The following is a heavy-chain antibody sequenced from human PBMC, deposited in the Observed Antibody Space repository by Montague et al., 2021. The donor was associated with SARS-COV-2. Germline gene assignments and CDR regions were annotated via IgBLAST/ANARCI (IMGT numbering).Heavy chain of an antibody. J-gene: IGHJ6*02. D-gene: IGHD3-9*01. CDR3: ARDGSLRFGILIDHRHYYGAMDV. CDR2: IYYSGST. Sequence: SETLSLTCTVSGGSISSSSYYWGWIRQPPGKGLEWIGSIYYSGSTYYNPSLKSRVTISVDTSKNQFSLKLSSVTAADPAVYYCARDGSLRFGILIDHRHYYGAMDVWGQGTTVTVSS. CDR1: GGSISSSSYY. V-gene: IGHV4-39*07.